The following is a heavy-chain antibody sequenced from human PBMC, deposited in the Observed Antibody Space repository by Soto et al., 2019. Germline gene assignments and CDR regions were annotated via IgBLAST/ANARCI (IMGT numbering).Heavy chain of an antibody. Sequence: QVQLQESGPGLVKPSETLSLTCTVSGGSISSYSWTWIRQPPGKGLEWIGYINYSGSTNYNPSLKSRVTISIDTSKNQFSLKLSSVTAADTAVYYCARPRVVGATGPFDIWGQGTMVTVSS. CDR3: ARPRVVGATGPFDI. CDR2: INYSGST. J-gene: IGHJ3*02. V-gene: IGHV4-59*08. D-gene: IGHD1-26*01. CDR1: GGSISSYS.